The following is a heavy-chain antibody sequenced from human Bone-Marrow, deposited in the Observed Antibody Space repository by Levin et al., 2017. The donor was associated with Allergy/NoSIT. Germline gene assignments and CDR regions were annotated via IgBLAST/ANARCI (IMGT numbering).Heavy chain of an antibody. CDR1: GFMFSDFG. D-gene: IGHD5-18*01. CDR2: ISYDGGRK. V-gene: IGHV3-30*18. Sequence: AGGSLRLSCEASGFMFSDFGMHWVRQSPGKGLEWVAVISYDGGRKFYRDSVRGRFTISRDNLRNTLSLEMDGLRDEDTAIYYCAKDLRGYSYGPDQWGQGTLVTVS. CDR3: AKDLRGYSYGPDQ. J-gene: IGHJ5*02.